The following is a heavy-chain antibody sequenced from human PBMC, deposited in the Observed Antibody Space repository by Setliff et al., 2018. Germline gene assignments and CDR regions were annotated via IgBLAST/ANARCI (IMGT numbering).Heavy chain of an antibody. D-gene: IGHD6-19*01. CDR1: GDSFSGYF. V-gene: IGHV4-34*01. CDR2: IDQSGTT. J-gene: IGHJ4*02. CDR3: ARGNSRSSVWYVVPHFDY. Sequence: PSETLSLTCAVYGDSFSGYFWTWIRQPPGKGLEWIGDIDQSGTTNYNPSLKSRVTISVDTSKNQFSLRLKSVTAADTAVYYCARGNSRSSVWYVVPHFDYWGQGTLVTVSS.